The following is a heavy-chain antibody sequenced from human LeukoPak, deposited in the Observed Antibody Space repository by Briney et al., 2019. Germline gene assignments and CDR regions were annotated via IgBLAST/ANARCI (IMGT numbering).Heavy chain of an antibody. CDR2: IYYSGST. D-gene: IGHD3-10*01. CDR3: ARRTVRGVIKY. Sequence: SETLSLTCTVSGGSISSYYWSWIQQPPGKGLEWIGYIYYSGSTNYNPSLKSRVTISVDTSKNQFSLKLSSVTAADTAVYYCARRTVRGVIKYWDQGSLVTVSS. CDR1: GGSISSYY. J-gene: IGHJ4*02. V-gene: IGHV4-59*01.